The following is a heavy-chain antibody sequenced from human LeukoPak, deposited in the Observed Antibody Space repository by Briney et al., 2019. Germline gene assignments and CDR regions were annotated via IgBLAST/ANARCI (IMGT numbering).Heavy chain of an antibody. CDR1: GGSFSGYY. V-gene: IGHV4-34*01. J-gene: IGHJ4*02. CDR3: ARDVDIVATSCFDY. D-gene: IGHD5-12*01. Sequence: PSETLSLTCAVYGGSFSGYYWSWIRQPPGKGLEWIGEINHSGSTNYNPSLKSRVTISVDTSKNQFSLKLSSVTAADTAVYYCARDVDIVATSCFDYWGQGTLVTVSS. CDR2: INHSGST.